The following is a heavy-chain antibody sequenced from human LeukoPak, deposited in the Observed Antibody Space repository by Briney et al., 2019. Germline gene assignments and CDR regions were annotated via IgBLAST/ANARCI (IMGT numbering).Heavy chain of an antibody. CDR2: ISSSSSYI. D-gene: IGHD1-26*01. Sequence: GGSLRLSCAASGFTFSSYSMNWVRQAPGKGLEWVSSISSSSSYIYYADSVKGRFTISRDNAKSSLYLQMNSLRAEDTAVYYCARSGGTYGWFDPWGQGTLVTVSS. V-gene: IGHV3-21*04. J-gene: IGHJ5*02. CDR3: ARSGGTYGWFDP. CDR1: GFTFSSYS.